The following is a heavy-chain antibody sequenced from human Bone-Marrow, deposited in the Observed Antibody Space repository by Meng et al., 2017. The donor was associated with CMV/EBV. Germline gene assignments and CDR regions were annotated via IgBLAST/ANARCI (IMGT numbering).Heavy chain of an antibody. V-gene: IGHV3-9*01. Sequence: SLKISCAASGFTFDDYGMHWVRQAPGKGLEWVSCISWSSGSIGYADSVKGRFTISRDNAKNSLYLQMNSLRAEDTALYYCAKDISHQLRCMYVWGQGITVTVSS. J-gene: IGHJ6*01. D-gene: IGHD2-2*01. CDR2: ISWSSGSI. CDR3: AKDISHQLRCMYV. CDR1: GFTFDDYG.